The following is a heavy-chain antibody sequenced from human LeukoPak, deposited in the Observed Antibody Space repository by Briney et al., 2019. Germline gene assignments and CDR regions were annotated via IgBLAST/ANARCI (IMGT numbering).Heavy chain of an antibody. CDR3: PASYGGV. Sequence: PGGSLRLSCAASGLTLSGFAMHWVRPASGEGLEWVGCIRSKANRHATAYAASVTGRFTISSDDAKNTAYLQMNSLQTEYTAVYCCPASYGGVWGQGTLVTVSS. J-gene: IGHJ4*02. CDR2: IRSKANRHAT. D-gene: IGHD5-18*01. V-gene: IGHV3-73*01. CDR1: GLTLSGFA.